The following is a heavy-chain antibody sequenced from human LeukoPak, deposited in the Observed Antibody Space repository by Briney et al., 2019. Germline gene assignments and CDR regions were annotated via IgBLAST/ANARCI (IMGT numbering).Heavy chain of an antibody. D-gene: IGHD1-26*01. Sequence: GGSLRLPCAASGFTFSSYAMSWVRQAPGKGLEWVSAISGSGGSTYYADSVKGRFTISRDNSKNTLYLQMNSLRAEDTAVYYCAKDLERGSYYEFDYWGQGTLVTVSS. CDR1: GFTFSSYA. CDR3: AKDLERGSYYEFDY. CDR2: ISGSGGST. V-gene: IGHV3-23*01. J-gene: IGHJ4*02.